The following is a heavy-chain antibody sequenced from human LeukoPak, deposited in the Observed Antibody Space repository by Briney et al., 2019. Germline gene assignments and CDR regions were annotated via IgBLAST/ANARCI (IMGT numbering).Heavy chain of an antibody. J-gene: IGHJ4*02. Sequence: SETLSLTCAVYGGSFSGYYWSWIRQPPGKGLEWIGEINHSGSTNYNPSLKSRVTISVDTSKNQFSLKLSSVTAADTAVYYCARARSITMIVVVMTAAPYYFDYWGQGTLVTVSS. CDR2: INHSGST. D-gene: IGHD3-22*01. V-gene: IGHV4-34*01. CDR3: ARARSITMIVVVMTAAPYYFDY. CDR1: GGSFSGYY.